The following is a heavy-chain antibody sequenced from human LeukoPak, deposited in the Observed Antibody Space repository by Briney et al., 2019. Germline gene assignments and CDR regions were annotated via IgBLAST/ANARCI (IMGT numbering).Heavy chain of an antibody. V-gene: IGHV1-18*01. J-gene: IGHJ4*02. D-gene: IGHD6-19*01. CDR2: ISAYNGNT. CDR1: GYTFTSYG. CDR3: ASHSSGWLTFDY. Sequence: ASVKVSCKASGYTFTSYGISWVRQAPGQGLEWMGWISAYNGNTNYAQKLQGRVTMTTDTSTSTAYMELRSLRSDDTAAYYCASHSSGWLTFDYWGQGTLVTVSS.